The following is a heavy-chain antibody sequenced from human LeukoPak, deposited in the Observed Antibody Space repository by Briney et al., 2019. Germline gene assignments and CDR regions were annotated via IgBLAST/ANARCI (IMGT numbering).Heavy chain of an antibody. CDR1: GGSLSSYY. J-gene: IGHJ5*02. CDR3: ARVGCSSTSCYDGWFDP. CDR2: IYYSGSI. Sequence: SGTPSLTCTVSGGSLSSYYWSWIRQPPGKGLEWIGYIYYSGSINYNPSLKSRVTISVDTSKNQFSLKLSSVTAADTAVYYCARVGCSSTSCYDGWFDPWGQGTLVTVSS. D-gene: IGHD2-2*01. V-gene: IGHV4-59*01.